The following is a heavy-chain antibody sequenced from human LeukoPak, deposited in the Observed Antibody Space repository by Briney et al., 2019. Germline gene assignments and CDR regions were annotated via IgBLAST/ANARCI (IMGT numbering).Heavy chain of an antibody. CDR3: ARGQTEYGGYDYYFDY. Sequence: SETLSLTCTVSGGSISSDYWNWIRQPPGKGLEWIGYIYYSGSTYYNPSLKSRVTISVDTSKNQFSLKLSSVTAADTAVYYCARGQTEYGGYDYYFDYWGQGTLVTVSS. CDR1: GGSISSDY. V-gene: IGHV4-59*12. D-gene: IGHD5-12*01. CDR2: IYYSGST. J-gene: IGHJ4*02.